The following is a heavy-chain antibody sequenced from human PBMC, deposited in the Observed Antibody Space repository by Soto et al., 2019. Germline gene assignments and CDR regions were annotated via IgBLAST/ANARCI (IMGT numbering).Heavy chain of an antibody. CDR1: GGSFSGYY. D-gene: IGHD6-13*01. V-gene: IGHV4-34*01. CDR3: ARVSQYSSSWYPLYYYIDV. CDR2: INHSGST. Sequence: PSETLSLTCAVYGGSFSGYYWSWIRQPPGKGLEWIGEINHSGSTNYNPSLKSRVTISVDTSKNQFSLKLSSVTAADTAVYYCARVSQYSSSWYPLYYYIDVWGKGTTVTVSS. J-gene: IGHJ6*03.